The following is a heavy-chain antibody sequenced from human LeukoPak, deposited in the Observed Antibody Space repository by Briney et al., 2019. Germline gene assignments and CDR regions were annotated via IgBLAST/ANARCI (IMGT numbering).Heavy chain of an antibody. CDR1: GGSISGSSYY. D-gene: IGHD6-19*01. Sequence: PSETLSLTCTVSGGSISGSSYYWGWIRQPPGKGLEWIVSIYYSGSTYYNPSLKSRVTISVDTSKNQFSLKLSSVTAADTAVYYCARHPQAVAGLTTDFDYWGQGTLVTVSS. CDR2: IYYSGST. CDR3: ARHPQAVAGLTTDFDY. J-gene: IGHJ4*02. V-gene: IGHV4-39*01.